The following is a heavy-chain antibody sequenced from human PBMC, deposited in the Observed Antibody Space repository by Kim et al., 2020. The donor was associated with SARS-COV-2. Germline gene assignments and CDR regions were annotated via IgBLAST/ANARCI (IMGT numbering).Heavy chain of an antibody. CDR3: AREGRIAAAGPYYYGMDV. J-gene: IGHJ6*02. D-gene: IGHD6-13*01. V-gene: IGHV3-74*01. CDR2: INSDGSST. CDR1: GFTFSRYW. Sequence: GGSLRLSCAGSGFTFSRYWLHWVRQAPGKGLVWVSRINSDGSSTNYADSVKGRFTISRDNTKNRLYLQRSSPRAEETAMYYGAREGRIAAAGPYYYGMDVWGQGTTGTASS.